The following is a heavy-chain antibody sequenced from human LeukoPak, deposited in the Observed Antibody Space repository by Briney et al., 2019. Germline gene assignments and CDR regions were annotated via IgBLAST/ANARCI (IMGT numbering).Heavy chain of an antibody. J-gene: IGHJ4*02. CDR2: IYTTGTA. V-gene: IGHV4-4*07. CDR1: GGSIGPYY. D-gene: IGHD6-13*01. Sequence: PSETLSLTCIISGGSIGPYYWSWIRQAAGKGPEWIGRIYTTGTADYNPSLKGRVFLSVDTSKNQFSLKVTSVTAADTAVYYCARVGIAAAGRYYFDYWGQGILVTVSS. CDR3: ARVGIAAAGRYYFDY.